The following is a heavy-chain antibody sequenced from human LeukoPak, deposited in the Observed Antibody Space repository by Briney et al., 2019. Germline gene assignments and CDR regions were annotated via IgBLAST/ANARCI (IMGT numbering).Heavy chain of an antibody. V-gene: IGHV4-39*01. CDR3: AQRVGLTNDY. D-gene: IGHD1-26*01. CDR2: IYSSGNT. Sequence: ETLSLTCTVSGDSISTSGYYWGWIRQPPGKGLEWIGTIYSSGNTYYNPSIKSRVTISVDTSKNQFSLRLNSVTAADTAVYYCAQRVGLTNDYWGQGALVAVSS. J-gene: IGHJ4*02. CDR1: GDSISTSGYY.